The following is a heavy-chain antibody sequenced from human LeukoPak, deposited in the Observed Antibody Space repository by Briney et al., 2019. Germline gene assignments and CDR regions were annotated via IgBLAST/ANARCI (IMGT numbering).Heavy chain of an antibody. D-gene: IGHD3-10*01. CDR1: GGSISSYY. J-gene: IGHJ4*02. Sequence: SETLSLTCTVSGGSISSYYWSWIRQPPGKGLEWIGYIHYSGSTIYNPSLKSRVTISVDTSKNQFSLKLSAVTAADTAVYYCARRRGDYGSGEFDYWGQGTLVTVSS. CDR3: ARRRGDYGSGEFDY. V-gene: IGHV4-59*08. CDR2: IHYSGST.